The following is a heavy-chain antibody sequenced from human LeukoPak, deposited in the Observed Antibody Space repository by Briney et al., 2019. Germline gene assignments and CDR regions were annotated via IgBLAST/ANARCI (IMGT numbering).Heavy chain of an antibody. J-gene: IGHJ5*02. CDR3: AAMSSAGFDP. V-gene: IGHV4-4*02. Sequence: SETLSLTCAVSGGSISSSNWWTWVRQPPGKGLEWIGEINHSGSTNYNPSLKSRVTISVDTSKNQFSLKLSSVTAADTAVYYCAAMSSAGFDPWGQGTLVTVSS. D-gene: IGHD2-2*01. CDR2: INHSGST. CDR1: GGSISSSNW.